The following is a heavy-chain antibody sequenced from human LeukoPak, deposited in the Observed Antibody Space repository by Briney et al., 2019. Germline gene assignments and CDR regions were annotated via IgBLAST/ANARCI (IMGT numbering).Heavy chain of an antibody. V-gene: IGHV4-39*07. CDR3: AKDYYYGSGSYWGAFDI. CDR1: GGSISSSSYY. Sequence: KPSETLSLTCTVSGGSISSSSYYWGWIRQPPGKGLEWIGSIYYSGSTYYNPSLKSRVTISVDTSKNQFSLKLSSVTAADTAVYYCAKDYYYGSGSYWGAFDIWGQGTMVTVSS. CDR2: IYYSGST. D-gene: IGHD3-10*01. J-gene: IGHJ3*02.